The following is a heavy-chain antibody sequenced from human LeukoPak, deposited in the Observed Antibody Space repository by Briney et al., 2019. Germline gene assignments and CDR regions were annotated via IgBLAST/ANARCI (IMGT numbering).Heavy chain of an antibody. CDR2: ISGSGGTT. V-gene: IGHV3-23*01. D-gene: IGHD5-18*01. CDR1: GFTFSSYA. Sequence: PGGSLRLSCAASGFTFSSYAMSWVRQAPGKGLEWVSAISGSGGTTYYADSVKGRFSISRDNSKSTVFLQMSSLRAEDTAVYYCAIPGYTYGYASHFHYWGRGTLVTVSS. J-gene: IGHJ4*02. CDR3: AIPGYTYGYASHFHY.